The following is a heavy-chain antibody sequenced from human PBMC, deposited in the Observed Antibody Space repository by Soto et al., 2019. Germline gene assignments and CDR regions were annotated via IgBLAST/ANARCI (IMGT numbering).Heavy chain of an antibody. CDR3: ARGLVVVVPAANYYYYYGMDV. D-gene: IGHD2-2*01. CDR1: GGTFSSYA. Sequence: GASVKVSCKASGGTFSSYATSWVRQAPGQGLEWMGGIIPIFGTANYAQKFQGRVTITADESTSTAYMELSSLRSEDTAVYYCARGLVVVVPAANYYYYYGMDVWGQGTTVTVSS. J-gene: IGHJ6*02. V-gene: IGHV1-69*13. CDR2: IIPIFGTA.